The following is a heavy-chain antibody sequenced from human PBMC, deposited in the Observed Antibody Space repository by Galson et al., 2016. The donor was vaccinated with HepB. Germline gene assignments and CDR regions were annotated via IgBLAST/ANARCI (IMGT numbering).Heavy chain of an antibody. CDR1: GYSFTSYW. V-gene: IGHV5-51*01. Sequence: QSGAEVKKPGESLQISCKGSGYSFTSYWIGWVRQMPGKGLEWMGIIYPGDSDTRYSPSFHGQVTISADKSISTAYLQWSSLKASDTAHYYCAGRSLRGGNYVEEYGMDVWSKGTTVTVSS. D-gene: IGHD4/OR15-4a*01. J-gene: IGHJ6*04. CDR3: AGRSLRGGNYVEEYGMDV. CDR2: IYPGDSDT.